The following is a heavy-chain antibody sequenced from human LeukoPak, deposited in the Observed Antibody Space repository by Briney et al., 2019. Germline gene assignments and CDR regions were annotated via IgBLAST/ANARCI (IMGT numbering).Heavy chain of an antibody. V-gene: IGHV7-4-1*02. CDR3: ATPRYYDILTGYVL. CDR2: INTNTGNP. D-gene: IGHD3-9*01. Sequence: ASVKVSCKASGYTFTSYGISWVRQAPGQGLEWMGWINTNTGNPTYAQGFTGRFVFSLDTSVSTAYLQISSLKAEDTAVYYCATPRYYDILTGYVLWGQGTLVAVSS. J-gene: IGHJ4*02. CDR1: GYTFTSYG.